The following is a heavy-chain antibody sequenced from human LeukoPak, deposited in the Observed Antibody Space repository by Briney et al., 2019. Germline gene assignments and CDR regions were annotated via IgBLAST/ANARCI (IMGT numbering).Heavy chain of an antibody. CDR1: GFTFSSYA. V-gene: IGHV3-23*01. J-gene: IGHJ4*02. CDR3: AKDRFYYHSSGYYRED. Sequence: GGSLRLSCAASGFTFSSYAMSWVRQAPGKGLEWVSGISGSGGSTYYADSVKGRFTISRDNSKNTLYLQMNSLRAEDTAVYYCAKDRFYYHSSGYYREDWGQGTLVTVSS. CDR2: ISGSGGST. D-gene: IGHD3-22*01.